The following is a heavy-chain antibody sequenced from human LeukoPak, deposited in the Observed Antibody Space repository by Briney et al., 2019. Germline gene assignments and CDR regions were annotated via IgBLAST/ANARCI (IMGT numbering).Heavy chain of an antibody. CDR3: ARVKQWLHHYYYYGMDV. V-gene: IGHV4-34*01. CDR1: GGSFSGYY. J-gene: IGHJ6*02. CDR2: INHSGST. D-gene: IGHD6-19*01. Sequence: SETLSLTCAVYGGSFSGYYWSWIRQPPGKGLEWIGEINHSGSTNYNPSLKSRVTISVDTSKNQFSLKLSSVTAADTAVYYCARVKQWLHHYYYYGMDVWGQGTTVTVSS.